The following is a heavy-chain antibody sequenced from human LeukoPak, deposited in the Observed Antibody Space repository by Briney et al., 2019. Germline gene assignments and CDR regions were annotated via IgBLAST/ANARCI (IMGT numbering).Heavy chain of an antibody. CDR2: INSDARST. CDR1: GFTFSNYW. J-gene: IGHJ4*02. Sequence: GGSLRLSCAASGFTFSNYWMHWVRQAPGKGLVWVSRINSDARSTSYADSVKGRFTISRDNAKNTLYLQMNSLRAEDTAVYYCARDPGMIWVVDYWGQGTLVTVSS. CDR3: ARDPGMIWVVDY. D-gene: IGHD3-22*01. V-gene: IGHV3-74*01.